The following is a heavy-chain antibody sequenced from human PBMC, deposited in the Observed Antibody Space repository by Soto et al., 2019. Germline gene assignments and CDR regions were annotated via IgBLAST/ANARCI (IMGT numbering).Heavy chain of an antibody. CDR2: INPNSDGT. J-gene: IGHJ4*02. D-gene: IGHD3-3*01. CDR1: GGTFTGYY. V-gene: IGHV1-2*02. Sequence: QVQLLQSGAEVKKPGSSVEVSCKASGGTFTGYYMHWVRQAPGQGLEWMGWINPNSDGTNYAQKFQGRVTMTRDTSISTAYMELSRLRSDDAAVYYCARESGYYLDYWGQGTLVTVSS. CDR3: ARESGYYLDY.